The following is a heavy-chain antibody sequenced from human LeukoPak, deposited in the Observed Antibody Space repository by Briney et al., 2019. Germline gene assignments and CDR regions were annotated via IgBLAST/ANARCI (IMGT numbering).Heavy chain of an antibody. Sequence: PGGSLRLSCAATGXTFSTYNMNWVRQAPGKGLDWVSYISSSSTTINNADSVKGRFTISRDNAKNSLYLQMDSLRDEDTAVYYCARVWSGQTLVLGDYWGQGTLVTVSS. D-gene: IGHD1-7*01. J-gene: IGHJ4*02. CDR1: GXTFSTYN. V-gene: IGHV3-48*02. CDR3: ARVWSGQTLVLGDY. CDR2: ISSSSTTI.